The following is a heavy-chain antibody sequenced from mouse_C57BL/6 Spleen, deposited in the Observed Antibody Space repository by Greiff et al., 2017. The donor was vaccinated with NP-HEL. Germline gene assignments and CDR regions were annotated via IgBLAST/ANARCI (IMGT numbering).Heavy chain of an antibody. D-gene: IGHD2-1*01. J-gene: IGHJ4*01. CDR2: IWRGGST. CDR1: GFSLTSYG. V-gene: IGHV2-5*01. Sequence: QVQLKQSGPGLVQPSQSLSITCTVSGFSLTSYGVHWVRQSPGKGLEWLGVIWRGGSTDYNAACMSRLSITKDNSKSQVFFKMNSLQADDTAIYYCAKNIYYGNYDAMDYWGQGTSVTVSS. CDR3: AKNIYYGNYDAMDY.